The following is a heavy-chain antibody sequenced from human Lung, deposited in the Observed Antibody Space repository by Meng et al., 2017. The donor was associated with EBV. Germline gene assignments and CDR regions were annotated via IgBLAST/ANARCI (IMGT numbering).Heavy chain of an antibody. Sequence: QQPGPGPVEPSQTRSLAWAISGDSISSTGAAWNVLRQSPSRGLEWLGRTYYRSKWYNDDAVSVKGRVANNPDTSKNQFFLQLNSVTPEDTAVYYCARDYGTSRPFEYWGQGILVTVSS. CDR2: TYYRSKWYN. CDR1: GDSISSTGAA. CDR3: ARDYGTSRPFEY. V-gene: IGHV6-1*01. D-gene: IGHD1/OR15-1a*01. J-gene: IGHJ4*02.